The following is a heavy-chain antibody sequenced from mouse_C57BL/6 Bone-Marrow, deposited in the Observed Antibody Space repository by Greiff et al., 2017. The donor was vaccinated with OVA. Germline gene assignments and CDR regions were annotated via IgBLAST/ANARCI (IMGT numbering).Heavy chain of an antibody. Sequence: EVKLQQSGTVLARPGASVKMSCKTSGYTFTSYWMHWVKQRPGQGLEWIGAIYPGNSDTSYNQKFKGKAKLTAVKSASTAYMELSSLTNEDYAVYNCTRFDYYGNWYFDVWGTGTTVTVSS. J-gene: IGHJ1*03. V-gene: IGHV1-5*01. D-gene: IGHD1-1*01. CDR2: IYPGNSDT. CDR1: GYTFTSYW. CDR3: TRFDYYGNWYFDV.